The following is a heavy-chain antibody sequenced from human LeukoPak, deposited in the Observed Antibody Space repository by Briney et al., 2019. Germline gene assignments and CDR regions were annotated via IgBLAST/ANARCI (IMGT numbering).Heavy chain of an antibody. CDR1: GFTFSSHA. V-gene: IGHV3-23*01. CDR3: AKERIQHSSGWYKGGFDN. J-gene: IGHJ4*02. CDR2: ISGSGGST. Sequence: PGGSLRRSCAASGFTFSSHAMSWVRQAPGKGLEWVSTISGSGGSTYYADSVRGRFTISRDNSKRTLDLQMNSLRAEDTAVYYCAKERIQHSSGWYKGGFDNWGQGTLVTVSS. D-gene: IGHD6-19*01.